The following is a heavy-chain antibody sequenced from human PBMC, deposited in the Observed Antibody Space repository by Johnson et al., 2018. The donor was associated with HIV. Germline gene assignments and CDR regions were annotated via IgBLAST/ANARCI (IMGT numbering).Heavy chain of an antibody. CDR2: IYSGGSI. V-gene: IGHV3-66*02. Sequence: EKLVESGGGLVQPGGSLRLSCAASGFTVSSNYMSWVRQAPGKGLEWVSLIYSGGSIGSADSVTGRFTISRDNSKNTLYLQMARLRAEDPAVYYCAREPGIAVAGTDAFDIWGQGTMVTVSS. D-gene: IGHD6-19*01. CDR3: AREPGIAVAGTDAFDI. J-gene: IGHJ3*02. CDR1: GFTVSSNY.